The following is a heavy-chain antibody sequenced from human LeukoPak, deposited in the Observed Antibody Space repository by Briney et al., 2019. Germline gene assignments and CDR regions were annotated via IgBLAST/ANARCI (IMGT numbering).Heavy chain of an antibody. CDR2: IKQNGSKK. D-gene: IGHD3-3*01. CDR3: AKGFGTDH. V-gene: IGHV3-7*01. Sequence: GGPLRLSCAASGFTFSSVWMTWVRQVPGKGLEWVANIKQNGSKKYYMDSVKGRFTISRDDAKNSLYLQMNSLSVEDTAIYYCAKGFGTDHWGQGTLVTVSS. J-gene: IGHJ5*02. CDR1: GFTFSSVW.